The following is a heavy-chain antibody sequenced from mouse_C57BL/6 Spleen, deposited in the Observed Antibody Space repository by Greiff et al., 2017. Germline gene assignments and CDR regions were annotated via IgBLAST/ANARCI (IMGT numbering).Heavy chain of an antibody. CDR1: GYTFTSYW. CDR3: ARVGDYDGTWFAY. Sequence: QVQLQQPGAELVRPGTSVKLSCKASGYTFTSYWMHWVKQRPGQGLAWIGVIDPSDSYTNYNQKFKGKATLTVDTSSSTAYMQLSSLTSEDSAVYYCARVGDYDGTWFAYWGQGTLVTVSA. CDR2: IDPSDSYT. V-gene: IGHV1-59*01. J-gene: IGHJ3*01. D-gene: IGHD2-4*01.